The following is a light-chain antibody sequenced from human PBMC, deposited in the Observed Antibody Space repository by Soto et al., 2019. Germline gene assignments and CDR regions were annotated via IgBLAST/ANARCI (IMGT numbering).Light chain of an antibody. V-gene: IGKV3-15*01. CDR3: QQHGSSPPT. Sequence: EIVMTQSPATLSVSPWERATLSCRASQSVSSNLAWYQQKPGQAPRLLIYGASTRATGIPARFSGSGSGTDFTLTISRLEPEDFAVYYCQQHGSSPPTFGGGTKVDI. CDR2: GAS. J-gene: IGKJ4*01. CDR1: QSVSSN.